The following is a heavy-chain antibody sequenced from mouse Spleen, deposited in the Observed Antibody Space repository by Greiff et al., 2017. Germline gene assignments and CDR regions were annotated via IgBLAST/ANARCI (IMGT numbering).Heavy chain of an antibody. V-gene: IGHV1-19*01. J-gene: IGHJ3*01. CDR1: GYTFTDYY. CDR2: INPYNGGT. Sequence: EVQLQESGPVLVKPGASVKMSCKASGYTFTDYYMNWVKQSHGKSLEWIGVINPYNGGTSYNQKFKGKATLTVDKSSSTAYMELNSLTSEDSAVYYRARPQGKNAPFSYRGPGTLVTVPA. CDR3: ARPQGKNAPFSY.